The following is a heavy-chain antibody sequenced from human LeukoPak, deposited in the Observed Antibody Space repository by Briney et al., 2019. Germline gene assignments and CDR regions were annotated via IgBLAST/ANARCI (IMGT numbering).Heavy chain of an antibody. CDR3: ARERLSCGGDRFGD. CDR2: INSGGDGI. V-gene: IGHV3-48*03. Sequence: GGSLRSSCAASGFIFSDYEMNWVRQAPGQGLEWVSYINSGGDGIFYADSVKGRFTISRDNAENSLILQMNSLRAEDTALYYCARERLSCGGDRFGDWGHGTLVTVSS. CDR1: GFIFSDYE. D-gene: IGHD2-21*02. J-gene: IGHJ4*03.